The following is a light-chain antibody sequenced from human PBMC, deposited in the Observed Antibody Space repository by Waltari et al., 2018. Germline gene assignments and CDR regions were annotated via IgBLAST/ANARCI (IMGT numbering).Light chain of an antibody. CDR3: LLSYSGSWV. Sequence: QTVVTQEPSLTVSPGGTVTLTCASSTGDVTSGHYPYWFQQKPGQAPRTLIYETSNKHSWKPARFSGSLLGGKAALTLSGAQAEEEADYYCLLSYSGSWVFGGGTKLTVL. V-gene: IGLV7-46*01. J-gene: IGLJ3*02. CDR1: TGDVTSGHY. CDR2: ETS.